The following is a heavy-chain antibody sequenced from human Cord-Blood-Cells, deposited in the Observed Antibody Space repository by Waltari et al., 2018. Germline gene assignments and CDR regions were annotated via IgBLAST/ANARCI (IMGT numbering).Heavy chain of an antibody. D-gene: IGHD5-12*01. V-gene: IGHV4-39*01. CDR2: IYYSGST. CDR3: ARHNGESGYDDY. J-gene: IGHJ4*02. Sequence: IHRPPGKGLEWIVSIYYSGSTYYNPSLKSRVTISVDTSKNQFSLKLSSVTAADTAVYYCARHNGESGYDDYWGQGTLVTVSS.